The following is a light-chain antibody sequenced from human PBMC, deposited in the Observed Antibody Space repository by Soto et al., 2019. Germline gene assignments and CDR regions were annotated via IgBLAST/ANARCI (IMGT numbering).Light chain of an antibody. CDR3: QQYNYWPIT. Sequence: EMVLTQSPGTLSLSPWERATLSYQASQSVSSNYLAWYQQKPGQAPRLLIYGASTRATGIPARFSGSGSGTEFTLTISSLQSEDFAVYFCQQYNYWPITFGQGTRLEI. J-gene: IGKJ5*01. CDR1: QSVSSN. CDR2: GAS. V-gene: IGKV3-15*01.